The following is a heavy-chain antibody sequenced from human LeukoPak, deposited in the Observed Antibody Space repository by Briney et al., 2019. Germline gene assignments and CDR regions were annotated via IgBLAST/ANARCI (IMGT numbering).Heavy chain of an antibody. CDR1: GGSISSYY. J-gene: IGHJ4*02. CDR3: ARRSLFPYYYDSSGSLDY. D-gene: IGHD3-22*01. CDR2: INHSGST. Sequence: PSETLSLTCTVSGGSISSYYWSWIRQPPGKGLEWIGEINHSGSTNYNPSLKSRVTISVDTSKNQFSLKLSSVTAADTAVYYCARRSLFPYYYDSSGSLDYWGQGTLVTVSS. V-gene: IGHV4-34*01.